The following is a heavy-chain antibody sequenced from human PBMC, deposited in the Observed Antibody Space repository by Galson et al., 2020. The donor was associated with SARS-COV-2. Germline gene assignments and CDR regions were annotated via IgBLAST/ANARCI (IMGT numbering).Heavy chain of an antibody. Sequence: ASVKVSCKASGYTFTSYGFSWVRQAPGQGREWIGWISAYNGNTNYAQTLQGRVTMTTDTSTGTVYMELTNLRSDDTAVYYCARSVAVGLDNWGQGTLVTVSS. CDR2: ISAYNGNT. D-gene: IGHD6-19*01. CDR3: ARSVAVGLDN. V-gene: IGHV1-18*01. J-gene: IGHJ4*02. CDR1: GYTFTSYG.